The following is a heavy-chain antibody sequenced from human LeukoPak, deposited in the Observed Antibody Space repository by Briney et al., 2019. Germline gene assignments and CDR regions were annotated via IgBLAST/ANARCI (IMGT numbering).Heavy chain of an antibody. V-gene: IGHV4-34*01. Sequence: SETLSLTCAVYGVSFSGYYWSWLRQPPGKGLEWLGEINHSGSTNYNPSLKSRVTISVDTSKNQFSLKLSSVTAADTAVYYCARGSVYYGSGSYDYWGQGTLVTVSS. CDR3: ARGSVYYGSGSYDY. J-gene: IGHJ4*02. CDR1: GVSFSGYY. CDR2: INHSGST. D-gene: IGHD3-10*01.